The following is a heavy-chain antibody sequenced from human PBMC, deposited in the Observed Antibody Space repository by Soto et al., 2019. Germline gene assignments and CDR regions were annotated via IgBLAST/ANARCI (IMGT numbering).Heavy chain of an antibody. V-gene: IGHV1-18*01. Sequence: QVQLVQSGAEVKKPGASVKVSCKASGYTFTSYGISWVRQAPGQGLEWMGWISAYNGNTNYAQKLQGRVTMTTDTSTSTAYMELRSLRADDTAVYYCARDKGHKGKVVVAATPIVTYFDYWGQGTLVTVSS. J-gene: IGHJ4*02. CDR1: GYTFTSYG. CDR2: ISAYNGNT. D-gene: IGHD2-15*01. CDR3: ARDKGHKGKVVVAATPIVTYFDY.